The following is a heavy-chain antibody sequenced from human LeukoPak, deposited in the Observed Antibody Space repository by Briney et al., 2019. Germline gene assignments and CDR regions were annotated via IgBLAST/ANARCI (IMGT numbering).Heavy chain of an antibody. CDR1: GGSISSYY. Sequence: SETLSLTCTVSGGSISSYYWSWIRQPPGKGLEWIGYIYYSGSTNYKPSLKSRVTISVDTSKNQFSLKLSSVTAADTAVYYCARVRGSGWYLFDYWGQGTLVTVSS. CDR3: ARVRGSGWYLFDY. J-gene: IGHJ4*02. CDR2: IYYSGST. D-gene: IGHD6-19*01. V-gene: IGHV4-59*01.